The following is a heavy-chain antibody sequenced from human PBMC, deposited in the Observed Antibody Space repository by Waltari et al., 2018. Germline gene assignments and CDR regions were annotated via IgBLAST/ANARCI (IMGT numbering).Heavy chain of an antibody. CDR1: GFTFGDYA. D-gene: IGHD1-26*01. V-gene: IGHV3-49*04. J-gene: IGHJ4*02. Sequence: EVQLVESGGGLVQPGRSLRLSCTASGFTFGDYAMRWVRQAPGKGLEWVGFIRSKAYGGTTEYAASVKGRFTISRDDSKSIAYLQMNSLKTEDTAVYYCTRDRSGSIDYWGQGTLVTVSS. CDR2: IRSKAYGGTT. CDR3: TRDRSGSIDY.